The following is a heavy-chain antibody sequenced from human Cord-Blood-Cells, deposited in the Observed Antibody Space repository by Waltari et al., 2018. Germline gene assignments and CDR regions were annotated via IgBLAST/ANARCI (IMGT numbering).Heavy chain of an antibody. D-gene: IGHD6-6*01. J-gene: IGHJ4*02. CDR1: GGPTRRRHR. CDR2: IYHSGST. V-gene: IGHV4-4*02. CDR3: ARDLDSSSFDY. Sequence: QVQLQESGPGLVKPSGTLSLTCAVSGGPTRRRHRWRRVRQPPGKGLEWIGEIYHSGSTNYNPSLKSRVTISVDKSKNQFSLKLSSVTAADTAVYYCARDLDSSSFDYWGQGTLVTVSS.